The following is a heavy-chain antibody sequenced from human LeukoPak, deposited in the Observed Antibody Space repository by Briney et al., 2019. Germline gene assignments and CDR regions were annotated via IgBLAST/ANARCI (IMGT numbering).Heavy chain of an antibody. Sequence: LRASVKVSCKTSGYTFTNYDVYWVRQAPGQGLECMGWISGYTGDTKYAQILQGRFTVTTDTSTSTAYMELRSLTYDDTAVYYCARAGYCGDGGCRGGSAFNVWGQGTMVTVSS. CDR2: ISGYTGDT. J-gene: IGHJ3*01. V-gene: IGHV1-18*01. D-gene: IGHD2-15*01. CDR3: ARAGYCGDGGCRGGSAFNV. CDR1: GYTFTNYD.